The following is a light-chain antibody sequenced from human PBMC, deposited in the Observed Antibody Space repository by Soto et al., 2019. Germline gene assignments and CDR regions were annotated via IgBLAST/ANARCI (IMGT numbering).Light chain of an antibody. V-gene: IGLV2-8*01. CDR1: SSDVGAYNY. J-gene: IGLJ1*01. Sequence: QSVLTQPPSASGSPGQSVTLSCTGTSSDVGAYNYVSWYQQHPGKAPKLMIYEVSKRPSGVPDRFSGSKSGNTASLTVSGLQAEDEADYYCSSYAGSNNLDVFGTGTKVTVL. CDR3: SSYAGSNNLDV. CDR2: EVS.